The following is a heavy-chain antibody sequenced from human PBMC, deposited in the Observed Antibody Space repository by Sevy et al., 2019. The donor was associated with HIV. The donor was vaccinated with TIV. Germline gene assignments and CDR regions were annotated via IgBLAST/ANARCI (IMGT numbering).Heavy chain of an antibody. CDR1: GFTFSSYA. CDR2: ISGSGGSP. D-gene: IGHD2-8*02. CDR3: AKDVTGSLGCYDY. Sequence: GESLKISCAASGFTFSSYAMSWVRQAPGKGLEWVSAISGSGGSPYYADSVKGRFTISRDNSKNTLYLQMNSLRAEDTAVYYCAKDVTGSLGCYDYWGQGTLVTVSS. V-gene: IGHV3-23*01. J-gene: IGHJ4*02.